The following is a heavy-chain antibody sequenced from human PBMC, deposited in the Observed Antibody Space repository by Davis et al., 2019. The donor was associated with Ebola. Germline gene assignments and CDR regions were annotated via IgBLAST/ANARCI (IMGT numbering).Heavy chain of an antibody. J-gene: IGHJ6*03. D-gene: IGHD3-3*01. Sequence: PGGSLRLSCAASGFTFSSYGMHWVRQAPGKGLEWVAVIWYDGSNKYYADSVKGRFTISRDNSKNTLYLQMNSLRAEDTAVYYCARKGLEWLLSQDEYYYYYYYMDVWGKGTTVTVSS. CDR3: ARKGLEWLLSQDEYYYYYYYMDV. CDR2: IWYDGSNK. CDR1: GFTFSSYG. V-gene: IGHV3-33*01.